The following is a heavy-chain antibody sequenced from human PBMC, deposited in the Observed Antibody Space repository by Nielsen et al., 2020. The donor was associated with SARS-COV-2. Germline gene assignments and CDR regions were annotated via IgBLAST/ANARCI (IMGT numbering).Heavy chain of an antibody. CDR1: GFTFSSYS. CDR2: ISSSSSTI. J-gene: IGHJ4*02. V-gene: IGHV3-48*02. CDR3: ARDPPKYSSSSEGDFYY. Sequence: GESLKISCAASGFTFSSYSMNWVRQAPGKGLEWVSYISSSSSTIYYADSVKGRFTISRDNAKNSLYLQMNSLRDEDTAVYYCARDPPKYSSSSEGDFYYWGQGTPVTVSS. D-gene: IGHD6-6*01.